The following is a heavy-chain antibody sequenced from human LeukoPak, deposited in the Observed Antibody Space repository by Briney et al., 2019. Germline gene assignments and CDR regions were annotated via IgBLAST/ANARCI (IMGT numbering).Heavy chain of an antibody. CDR2: ISSSSSYI. V-gene: IGHV3-21*01. J-gene: IGHJ4*02. Sequence: GGSLRLSCAASGFTFSSYSMNWVRQAPGQGLEWVSSISSSSSYIYYADSLKGRFTISRDNAKNSLYLQMSSLRAEDTAVYYCARDVRADYWGQGTLVTVSS. CDR1: GFTFSSYS. CDR3: ARDVRADY. D-gene: IGHD3-3*01.